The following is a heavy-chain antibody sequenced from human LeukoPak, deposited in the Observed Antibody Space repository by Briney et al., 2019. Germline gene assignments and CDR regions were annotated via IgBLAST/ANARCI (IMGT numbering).Heavy chain of an antibody. Sequence: GGSLRLSCAASGFTVSSNYMTWVRQAPGKGLEWVSVTYSGGGTDYADSVKGRFTISRDNSKNTLYLQMNSLTAEDTAVYYCARGLHYYEPWGQGTLVTVSS. CDR1: GFTVSSNY. CDR2: TYSGGGT. V-gene: IGHV3-66*01. CDR3: ARGLHYYEP. D-gene: IGHD3-22*01. J-gene: IGHJ5*02.